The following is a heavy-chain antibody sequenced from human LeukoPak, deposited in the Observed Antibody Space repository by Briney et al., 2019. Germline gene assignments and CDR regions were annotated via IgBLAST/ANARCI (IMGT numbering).Heavy chain of an antibody. V-gene: IGHV3-49*04. CDR1: GFAFDDFA. CDR3: SRNGLVDFDY. CDR2: IRRRAYGGAA. Sequence: GGLLRLSCTTSGFAFDDFAMSWVRQPAGKGLEWVGFIRRRAYGGAAEYAASVKGRFIISRDDSKGIAYLQMNSLKTEDTAVYYCSRNGLVDFDYWGQGSRVIVSP. J-gene: IGHJ4*02.